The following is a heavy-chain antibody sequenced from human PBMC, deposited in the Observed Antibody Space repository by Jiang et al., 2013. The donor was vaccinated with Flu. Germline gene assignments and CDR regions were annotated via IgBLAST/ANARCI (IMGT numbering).Heavy chain of an antibody. Sequence: QSGSELKKPGASVKVSCKASGYTFTSYAMNWVRQAPGQGLEWMGWINTNTGNPTYAQGFTGRFVFSLDTSVSTAYLQISSLKAEDTAVYYCARQPIYCSSTSCYSWGEGWFDPGARDLVTVSS. CDR3: ARQPIYCSSTSCYSWGEGWFDP. CDR2: INTNTGNP. J-gene: IGHJ5*02. CDR1: GYTFTSYA. V-gene: IGHV7-4-1*02. D-gene: IGHD2-2*01.